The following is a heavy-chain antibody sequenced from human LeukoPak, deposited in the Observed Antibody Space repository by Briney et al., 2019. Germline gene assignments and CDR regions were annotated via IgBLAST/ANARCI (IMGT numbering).Heavy chain of an antibody. J-gene: IGHJ4*02. CDR3: ARAGIGYCSDNTCSPDY. D-gene: IGHD2-15*01. CDR1: GYRFTNYA. V-gene: IGHV7-4-1*02. CDR2: INTDTGNP. Sequence: ASVKVSCKASGYRFTNYAMNWVRQAPGQGLEWMGWINTDTGNPTYAQGFTGRFVFSLDTSVSTAYLQISSLKAEDTAVYYCARAGIGYCSDNTCSPDYWGQGTLVTVSS.